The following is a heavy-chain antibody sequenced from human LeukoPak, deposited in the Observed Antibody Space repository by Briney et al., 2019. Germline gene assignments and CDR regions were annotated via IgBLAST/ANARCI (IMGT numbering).Heavy chain of an antibody. J-gene: IGHJ4*02. CDR2: IYYSGST. CDR3: ARDLNYYFDY. V-gene: IGHV4-59*01. D-gene: IGHD1-1*01. Sequence: SETLSLTCTVSGGSISSYYWSWLRQPPGKGLEWIGYIYYSGSTNYNPSLKSRVTISVDTSKNQFSLMLSSVTAADTAVYYCARDLNYYFDYWGQGTLVTVSS. CDR1: GGSISSYY.